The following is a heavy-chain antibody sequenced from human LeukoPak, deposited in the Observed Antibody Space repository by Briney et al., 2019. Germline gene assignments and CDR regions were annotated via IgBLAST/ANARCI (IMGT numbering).Heavy chain of an antibody. J-gene: IGHJ4*02. CDR3: ARSQWFGEFREY. D-gene: IGHD3-10*01. Sequence: SETLSLTCTVSGGSISSGSYYWSWIRQPAGKGLEWIGRIYTSGSTNYNPSLKSRVTISVDTSKNQFSLKLSSVTAADTAVYYCARSQWFGEFREYWGQGTLVTVSS. V-gene: IGHV4-61*02. CDR1: GGSISSGSYY. CDR2: IYTSGST.